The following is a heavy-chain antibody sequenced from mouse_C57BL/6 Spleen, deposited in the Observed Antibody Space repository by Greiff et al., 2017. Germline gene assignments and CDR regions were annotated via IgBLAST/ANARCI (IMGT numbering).Heavy chain of an antibody. CDR3: ARGGLHDYDGDYAMDY. CDR1: GFTFSDYG. J-gene: IGHJ4*01. V-gene: IGHV5-17*01. CDR2: ISSGSSTI. D-gene: IGHD2-4*01. Sequence: EVQGVESGGGLVKPGGSLKLSCAASGFTFSDYGMHWVRQAPEKGLEWVAYISSGSSTIYYADTVKGRFTISSDNAKNTLFLQMTSLRSEDTAMDYCARGGLHDYDGDYAMDYWGQGTSVTVSS.